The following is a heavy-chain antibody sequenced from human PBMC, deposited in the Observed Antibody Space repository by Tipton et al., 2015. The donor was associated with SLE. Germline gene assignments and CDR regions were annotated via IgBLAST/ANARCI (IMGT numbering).Heavy chain of an antibody. V-gene: IGHV3-23*03. CDR1: GFTFRSYP. Sequence: GSLRLSCAASGFTFRSYPMTWVRQAPGKGLEWVSVIYSGGSTYYADSVKGRFAISRDDYKNTLYLQMNSLRPEDTAVYYCAGGSSSTRDYWGQGTLVTVSS. CDR3: AGGSSSTRDY. D-gene: IGHD3-16*01. CDR2: IYSGGST. J-gene: IGHJ4*02.